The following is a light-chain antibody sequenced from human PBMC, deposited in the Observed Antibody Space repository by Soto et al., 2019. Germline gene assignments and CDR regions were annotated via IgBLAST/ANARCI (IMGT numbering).Light chain of an antibody. CDR3: HQYDSWT. J-gene: IGKJ1*01. CDR2: GAS. CDR1: QSFNSIY. V-gene: IGKV3-20*01. Sequence: IMLTQSACTLSLSPGERATLSCRASQSFNSIYLAWYQQKPGQAPRLLIYGASSRATGIPDRFSGSGSGTDFTLTISRLEPEDFAVYYCHQYDSWTFGQGTKVDIK.